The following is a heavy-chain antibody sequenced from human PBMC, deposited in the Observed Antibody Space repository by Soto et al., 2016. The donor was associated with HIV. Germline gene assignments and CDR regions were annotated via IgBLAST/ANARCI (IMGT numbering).Heavy chain of an antibody. CDR2: INPSGGAT. Sequence: QVQLVQSGAEVKKPGASVKVSCKASGYIFTNYFMHWVRQAPGQGLEWMGIINPSGGATTYAQKFQGRVTMTRDTSTNTVYMELSSLRSEDTAVYYCARGRFSGSYRTSDFYYHYMGVWGKGTTVTVS. V-gene: IGHV1-46*01. J-gene: IGHJ6*03. D-gene: IGHD3-16*02. CDR3: ARGRFSGSYRTSDFYYHYMGV. CDR1: GYIFTNYF.